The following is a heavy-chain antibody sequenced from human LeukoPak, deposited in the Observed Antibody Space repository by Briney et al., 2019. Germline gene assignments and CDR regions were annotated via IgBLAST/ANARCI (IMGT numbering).Heavy chain of an antibody. J-gene: IGHJ5*02. V-gene: IGHV1-69*05. D-gene: IGHD1-20*01. CDR2: IIPIFGTA. CDR3: ARVVHNWNDNWFDP. Sequence: GASVKVSCKASGYTFTSYGISWVRQAPGQGLEWMGGIIPIFGTANYAQKFQGRVTITTDESTSTAYMELSSLRSEDTAVYYCARVVHNWNDNWFDPWGQGTLVTVSS. CDR1: GYTFTSYG.